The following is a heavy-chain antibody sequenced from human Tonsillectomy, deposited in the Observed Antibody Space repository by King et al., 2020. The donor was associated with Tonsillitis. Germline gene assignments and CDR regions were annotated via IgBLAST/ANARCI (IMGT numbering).Heavy chain of an antibody. V-gene: IGHV7-4-1*02. J-gene: IGHJ5*02. D-gene: IGHD6-19*01. CDR2: INTNTGNP. CDR1: GYTFTSYA. CDR3: ARKPRPVAGTAQDNNWFDP. Sequence: VQLVQSGSELKKPGASVKVSCKASGYTFTSYAMNWVRQAPGQGLEWMGWINTNTGNPTYAQGFTGRFVFSLDTSVSTAYLQISSLKAEDTAVYYCARKPRPVAGTAQDNNWFDPWGQGTLVTVSS.